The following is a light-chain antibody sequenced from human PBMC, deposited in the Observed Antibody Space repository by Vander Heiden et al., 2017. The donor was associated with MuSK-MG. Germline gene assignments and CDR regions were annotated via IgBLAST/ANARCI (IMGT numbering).Light chain of an antibody. CDR3: CSYAGSYVV. CDR2: DVR. J-gene: IGLJ2*01. CDR1: SSAGGGYNY. Sequence: QSALTQPRSVSGSPGQSVTISCTGTSSAGGGYNYVSWYQQHPGNAPILMMYDVRKRPSVVPDRFSGSKSGNNAHLTISGLQAEDEAYYYCCSYAGSYVVFGGGTKMTVL. V-gene: IGLV2-11*01.